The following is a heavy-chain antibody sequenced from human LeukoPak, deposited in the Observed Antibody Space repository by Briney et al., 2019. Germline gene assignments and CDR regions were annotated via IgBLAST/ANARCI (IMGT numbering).Heavy chain of an antibody. V-gene: IGHV3-15*01. CDR3: TPHRSTSCYY. D-gene: IGHD2-2*01. J-gene: IGHJ4*02. CDR2: IKSKTDGGTT. Sequence: GGPLSLSCAASGFTFSNAWMSWVRQAPGKGLEGVGRIKSKTDGGTTDYAGPVKVTFTMSRDDSKNKLYLQMTSLKTEDTAVYYCTPHRSTSCYYWGQGTLVTVSS. CDR1: GFTFSNAW.